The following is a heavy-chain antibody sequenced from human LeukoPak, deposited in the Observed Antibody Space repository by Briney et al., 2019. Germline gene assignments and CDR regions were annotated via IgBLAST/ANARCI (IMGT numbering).Heavy chain of an antibody. CDR2: IYYSGST. CDR1: GGSISSGGYY. V-gene: IGHV4-31*03. Sequence: SQTLSLTRTVSGGSISSGGYYWSWIRQHPGKGLEWIGYIYYSGSTDYNPSLKSRFTMSVDTSKNQFSLKLSSVTAADTAVYHCASADYDMAFDIWGQGTMVTVSS. CDR3: ASADYDMAFDI. J-gene: IGHJ3*02. D-gene: IGHD3-9*01.